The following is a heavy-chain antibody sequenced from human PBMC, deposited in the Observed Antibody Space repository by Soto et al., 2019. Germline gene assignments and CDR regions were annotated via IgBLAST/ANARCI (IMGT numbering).Heavy chain of an antibody. CDR3: ARSEATGLAY. J-gene: IGHJ4*02. CDR2: IYHGGST. V-gene: IGHV4-4*02. D-gene: IGHD1-26*01. Sequence: PSETLSLTCAVSGVSISSENWWSWVRQPPGKGLEWIGEIYHGGSTNSNPSLKSRVTMSLDKSKNEFSLKLTSVTSADTAVYYCARSEATGLAYWGQGTLVTVSS. CDR1: GVSISSENW.